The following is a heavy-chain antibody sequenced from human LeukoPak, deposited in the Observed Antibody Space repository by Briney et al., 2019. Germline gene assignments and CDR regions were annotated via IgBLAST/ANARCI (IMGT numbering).Heavy chain of an antibody. CDR2: INPNSGGT. Sequence: ASVKVSCKASGYTFTGYYMHWVRQAPGQGLEWMGRINPNSGGTNYAQKFQGRVTITRDTSASTAYMELSSLRSEDTAVYYCARDRSIVVVPAADAFDIWGQGTMVTVSS. CDR3: ARDRSIVVVPAADAFDI. D-gene: IGHD2-2*01. CDR1: GYTFTGYY. V-gene: IGHV1-2*06. J-gene: IGHJ3*02.